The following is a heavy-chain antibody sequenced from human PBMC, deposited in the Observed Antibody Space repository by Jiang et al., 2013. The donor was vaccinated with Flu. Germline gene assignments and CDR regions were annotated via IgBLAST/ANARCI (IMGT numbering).Heavy chain of an antibody. CDR2: IFYSGAT. CDR1: GGSIGISYYY. CDR3: ARQVRSGSYYFDS. Sequence: SLSCSVSGGSIGISYYYWAWVRQPPGKGLEWIGSIFYSGATFYDPSLKDRVTISVASSRTQFSLKLASVTAADTAVYYCARQVRSGSYYFDSWGQGSLVTVSS. D-gene: IGHD3-10*01. J-gene: IGHJ4*02. V-gene: IGHV4-39*01.